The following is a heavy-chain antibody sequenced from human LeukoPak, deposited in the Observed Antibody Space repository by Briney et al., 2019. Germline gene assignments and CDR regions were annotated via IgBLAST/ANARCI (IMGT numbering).Heavy chain of an antibody. V-gene: IGHV3-21*01. J-gene: IGHJ5*02. CDR1: GFTFSSYA. D-gene: IGHD6-6*01. Sequence: GGSLRLSCAASGFTFSSYAMSWVRQAPGKGLEWVSSISSSSNYIYYSDSVKGRFTISRDNAKNSLYLQMNSLRAEDTAVYYCARDLGAQYSSSPPGCALDPWGQGTLVTVSS. CDR2: ISSSSNYI. CDR3: ARDLGAQYSSSPPGCALDP.